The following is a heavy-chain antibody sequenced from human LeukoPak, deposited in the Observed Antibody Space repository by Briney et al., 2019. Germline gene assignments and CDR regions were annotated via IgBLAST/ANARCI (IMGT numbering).Heavy chain of an antibody. V-gene: IGHV3-33*06. CDR2: IWYDGGNK. J-gene: IGHJ4*02. CDR3: SKATESGWYAYFDY. Sequence: GRSLRLSCAASGFTFSHYGMHWVRQAPGKGLEWVAVIWYDGGNKYFSDSVKGRFTISRYNSKNTVYLQMNRLRVEDTAVYYCSKATESGWYAYFDYWGQGTLVTVSS. CDR1: GFTFSHYG. D-gene: IGHD6-19*01.